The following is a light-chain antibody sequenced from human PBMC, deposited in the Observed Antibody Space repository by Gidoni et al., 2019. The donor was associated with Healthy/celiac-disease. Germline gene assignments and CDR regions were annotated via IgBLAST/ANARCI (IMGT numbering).Light chain of an antibody. J-gene: IGLJ2*01. Sequence: QSALTQPPSASGSPVQSVTISCTGTSSDVGGYNDVSWYQQHPGKAPKLMIYAVSKRPSGVPDRFSGSKSGNTASLTVSGLQAEDEADYYCSSYAGSNAVVFGGGTKLTVL. CDR3: SSYAGSNAVV. V-gene: IGLV2-8*01. CDR2: AVS. CDR1: SSDVGGYND.